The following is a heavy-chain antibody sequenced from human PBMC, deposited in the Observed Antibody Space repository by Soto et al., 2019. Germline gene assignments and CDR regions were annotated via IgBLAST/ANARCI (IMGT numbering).Heavy chain of an antibody. J-gene: IGHJ4*02. V-gene: IGHV3-30*18. Sequence: GGSLRLSCAASGFTFSSYGMHWVRQAPGKGLEWVAVISYDGSNKYYADSVKGRFTISRDNSKNTLYLQMNSLRAEDTAVYYCAKDQYGVFIAVAGTGFDYWGQGTLVTVSS. D-gene: IGHD6-19*01. CDR1: GFTFSSYG. CDR2: ISYDGSNK. CDR3: AKDQYGVFIAVAGTGFDY.